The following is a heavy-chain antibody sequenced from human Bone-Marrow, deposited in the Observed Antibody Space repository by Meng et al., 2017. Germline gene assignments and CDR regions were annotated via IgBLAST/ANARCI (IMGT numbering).Heavy chain of an antibody. V-gene: IGHV1-69*13. J-gene: IGHJ4*02. Sequence: SVKVSCKASGYTFTSYGISWVRQAPGQGLEWIGGIFPIFDTPNYAQEFQGRVTITADESTTTAYMELSSLRYEDTAVYYCTSRGWYGDFGDYWGQGTLVTVSS. D-gene: IGHD4-17*01. CDR2: IFPIFDTP. CDR1: GYTFTSYG. CDR3: TSRGWYGDFGDY.